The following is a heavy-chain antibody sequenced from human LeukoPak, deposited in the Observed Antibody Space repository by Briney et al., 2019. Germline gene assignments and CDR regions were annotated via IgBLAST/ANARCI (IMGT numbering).Heavy chain of an antibody. CDR1: GGSFSGYY. Sequence: PSETLSLTCAVYGGSFSGYYWSWIRQPPGKGLEWIGEINHSGSTNYNPSLKSRVTISVDTSKNQFSLKLSSVTAADTAVYCCADSHYDFWSGRQYYFDYWGQGTLVTVSS. CDR2: INHSGST. J-gene: IGHJ4*02. V-gene: IGHV4-34*01. D-gene: IGHD3-3*01. CDR3: ADSHYDFWSGRQYYFDY.